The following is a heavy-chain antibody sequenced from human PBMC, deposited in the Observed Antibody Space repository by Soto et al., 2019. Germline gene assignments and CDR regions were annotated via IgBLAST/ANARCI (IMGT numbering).Heavy chain of an antibody. D-gene: IGHD3-16*01. Sequence: GGSLRLSCAASGFTFSSYAMSWVRQAPGKGLAWVSAISGSGGRTYYADSVRGRFTISRNNSKNTLYLQMNSGRAEDTFVYYGAKVVTATALYDYWGQGTLVTVSS. CDR2: ISGSGGRT. J-gene: IGHJ4*02. CDR1: GFTFSSYA. CDR3: AKVVTATALYDY. V-gene: IGHV3-23*01.